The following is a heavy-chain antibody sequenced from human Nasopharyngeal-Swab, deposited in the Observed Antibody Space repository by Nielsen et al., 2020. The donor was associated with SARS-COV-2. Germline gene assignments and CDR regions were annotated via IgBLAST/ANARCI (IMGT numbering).Heavy chain of an antibody. Sequence: ASVKVSCKASGYSFINYAMHWVCQAPGQRLEWMGWINAGNDNTKYSQNFQGRVIITRDTPASTGYLEVSSLNSEDTAVYYCARSRWLHDIDGMDVWGQGTTVTVSS. J-gene: IGHJ6*02. V-gene: IGHV1-3*01. D-gene: IGHD5-12*01. CDR2: INAGNDNT. CDR3: ARSRWLHDIDGMDV. CDR1: GYSFINYA.